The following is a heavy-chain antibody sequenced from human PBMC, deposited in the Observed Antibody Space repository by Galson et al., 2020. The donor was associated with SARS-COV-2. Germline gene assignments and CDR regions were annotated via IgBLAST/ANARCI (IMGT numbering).Heavy chain of an antibody. CDR1: GGSINNYY. J-gene: IGHJ3*02. Sequence: ETSETLSLTCTVSGGSINNYYWNWIRQPPGKTLEWIGYTYNSGNTNYNPSLRSRVTISLEPSKKQVSLKLTSMTAAATAVYYCARRGADYYDESGYSEIDALDIWGQGTMVTVSS. V-gene: IGHV4-59*01. CDR3: ARRGADYYDESGYSEIDALDI. D-gene: IGHD3-22*01. CDR2: TYNSGNT.